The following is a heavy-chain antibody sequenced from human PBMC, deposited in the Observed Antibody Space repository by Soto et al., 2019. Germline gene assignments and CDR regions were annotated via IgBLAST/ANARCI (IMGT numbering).Heavy chain of an antibody. D-gene: IGHD6-13*01. Sequence: ASVKVSCKASGYTFTGYYMHWVRQAPGQGLEWMGWIIPNSGGTNYAQKFQGWVTMTRDTSISTAYMELSRLRSDDTAVYYCARSSSSWYGPTDAFDIWGQGTMVTVS. CDR2: IIPNSGGT. V-gene: IGHV1-2*04. CDR1: GYTFTGYY. CDR3: ARSSSSWYGPTDAFDI. J-gene: IGHJ3*02.